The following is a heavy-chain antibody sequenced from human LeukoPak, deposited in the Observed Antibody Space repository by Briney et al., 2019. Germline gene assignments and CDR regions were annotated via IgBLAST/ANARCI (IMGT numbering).Heavy chain of an antibody. Sequence: ASVKVSCKASGYTFTSYGISWVRQAPGQGLEWMGWISAYNGNTNYAQKLQGRVTMTTDTSTSTAYMELRSLRSDDTAVYYCARDRVMIVMVITNYYGMDVWGQGTTVTVSS. D-gene: IGHD3-22*01. CDR1: GYTFTSYG. CDR2: ISAYNGNT. J-gene: IGHJ6*02. V-gene: IGHV1-18*01. CDR3: ARDRVMIVMVITNYYGMDV.